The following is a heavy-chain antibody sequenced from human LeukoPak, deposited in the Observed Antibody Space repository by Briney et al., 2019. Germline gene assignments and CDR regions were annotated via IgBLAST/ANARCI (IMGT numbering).Heavy chain of an antibody. V-gene: IGHV4-31*03. Sequence: SETLSLTCTVSGGSISSGGYYWSWIRQHPGKGLEWIGYIYYSGSTYYNPSLKSRVTISVDTSKNQFSLKLSSVTAADTAVYYCARRVLSELYWYFDLWGRGTLVTVSS. CDR1: GGSISSGGYY. CDR3: ARRVLSELYWYFDL. J-gene: IGHJ2*01. CDR2: IYYSGST. D-gene: IGHD3-16*02.